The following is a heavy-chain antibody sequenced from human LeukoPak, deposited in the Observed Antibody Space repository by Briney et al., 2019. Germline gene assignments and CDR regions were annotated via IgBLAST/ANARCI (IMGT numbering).Heavy chain of an antibody. V-gene: IGHV3-48*03. CDR3: ARHYGGNGDAFDI. Sequence: GGSLRLSCAASGFIFRSYEMNWVRQAPGKGLEWVSYIGSGATTRYYADSVKGRFTISRDNAKSSLYLQMNSLRAEDTAVYYCARHYGGNGDAFDIWGQGTMVTVSS. CDR1: GFIFRSYE. D-gene: IGHD4-23*01. CDR2: IGSGATTR. J-gene: IGHJ3*02.